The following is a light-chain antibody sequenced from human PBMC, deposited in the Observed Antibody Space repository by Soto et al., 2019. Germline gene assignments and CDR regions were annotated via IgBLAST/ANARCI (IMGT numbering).Light chain of an antibody. CDR2: GAS. CDR1: QSVSSN. J-gene: IGKJ5*01. CDR3: QQYNNWPTIT. Sequence: EIEMTQSPATLSVSPGERATLSCRASQSVSSNLAWYQQKPGQAPRLLIYGASTRATGIPARFSGSGPGTEFTLTISSLQSEDFAVYYCQQYNNWPTITFGQGTRLEIK. V-gene: IGKV3-15*01.